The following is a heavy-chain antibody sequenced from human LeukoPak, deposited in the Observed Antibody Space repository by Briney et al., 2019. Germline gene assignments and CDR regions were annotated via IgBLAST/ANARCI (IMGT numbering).Heavy chain of an antibody. CDR3: AKGAGYSSNWNFDY. CDR1: GFTFSSYA. CDR2: ISGRGDST. V-gene: IGHV3-23*01. D-gene: IGHD6-13*01. Sequence: GGSLRLSCAAPGFTFSSYAMSWVRQAPGKGLEWVSTISGRGDSTYYADSVKGRFTISRDNSKNTLYLQMNSLRLEDTAGYYCAKGAGYSSNWNFDYWGQGTLVTVSS. J-gene: IGHJ4*02.